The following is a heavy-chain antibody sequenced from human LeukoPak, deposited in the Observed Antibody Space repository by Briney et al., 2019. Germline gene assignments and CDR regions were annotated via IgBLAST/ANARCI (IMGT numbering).Heavy chain of an antibody. CDR1: GFIFSNYV. V-gene: IGHV3-23*01. CDR2: IRVNDET. CDR3: AKGTGDMGYYFDR. J-gene: IGHJ4*02. Sequence: GGSLRLSCAASGFIFSNYVMSWVRQAPGKGLEWVSGIRVNDETYYADSVKGRFTISRDNSENTLYLQMGGLRAEDTAVYYCAKGTGDMGYYFDRWGQGTLVTVSS. D-gene: IGHD7-27*01.